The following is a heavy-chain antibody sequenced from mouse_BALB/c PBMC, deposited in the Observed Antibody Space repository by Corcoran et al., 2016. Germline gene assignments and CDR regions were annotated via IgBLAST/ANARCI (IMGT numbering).Heavy chain of an antibody. CDR3: SIYAYGSSPLDY. Sequence: QIQLVQSGPELKKPGETVKISCKASGYTFTNYGMNWVKQAPGKGLKGMGWINTYTGEPTYADDFKGRFAFSLETSASTAYLQINNLKNEDMATTVTSIYAYGSSPLDYWGQGTTLTVSS. CDR2: INTYTGEP. D-gene: IGHD1-1*01. V-gene: IGHV9-1*02. CDR1: GYTFTNYG. J-gene: IGHJ2*01.